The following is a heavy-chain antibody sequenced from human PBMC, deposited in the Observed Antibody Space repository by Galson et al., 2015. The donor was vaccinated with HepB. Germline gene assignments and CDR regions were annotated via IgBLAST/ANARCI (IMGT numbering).Heavy chain of an antibody. J-gene: IGHJ4*02. CDR3: ARGNTVTTYFDY. V-gene: IGHV1-69*13. D-gene: IGHD4-17*01. Sequence: SVKVSCKASGGTFSSYAISWVRQAPGQGLEWMGGIIPIFGTANYAQKFRGRVTITADESTSTAYMELSSLRSEDTAVYYCARGNTVTTYFDYWGQGTLVTVSS. CDR1: GGTFSSYA. CDR2: IIPIFGTA.